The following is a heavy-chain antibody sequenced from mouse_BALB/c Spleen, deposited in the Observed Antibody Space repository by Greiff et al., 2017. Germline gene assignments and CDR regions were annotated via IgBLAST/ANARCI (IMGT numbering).Heavy chain of an antibody. Sequence: EVKLMESGGGLVKPGGSLKLSCAASGFTFSDYYMYWVRQTPEKRLEWVATISDGGSYTYYPDSVKGRFTISRDNAKNTLYLQMSSLKSEDTAMYYCARHAYYGNYVDYAMDYWGQGTSVTVSS. J-gene: IGHJ4*01. CDR2: ISDGGSYT. CDR1: GFTFSDYY. CDR3: ARHAYYGNYVDYAMDY. V-gene: IGHV5-4*02. D-gene: IGHD2-10*01.